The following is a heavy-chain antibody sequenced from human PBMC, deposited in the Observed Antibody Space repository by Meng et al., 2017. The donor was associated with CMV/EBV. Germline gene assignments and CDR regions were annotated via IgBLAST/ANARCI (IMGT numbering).Heavy chain of an antibody. CDR3: TNLNYDT. Sequence: GESLKISCAASGFTFSGSAMHWVRQASGKGLEWVGRIRSKANSYETAYAASVKCRFTISRDDTKNTAYLQMNSLKTEDTAVYYCTNLNYDTWGQGTLVTVSS. J-gene: IGHJ4*02. CDR2: IRSKANSYET. V-gene: IGHV3-73*01. CDR1: GFTFSGSA. D-gene: IGHD3-9*01.